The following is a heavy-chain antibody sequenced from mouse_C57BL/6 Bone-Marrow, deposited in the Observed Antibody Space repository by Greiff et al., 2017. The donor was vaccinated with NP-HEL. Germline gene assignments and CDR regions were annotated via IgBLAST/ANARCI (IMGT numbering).Heavy chain of an antibody. Sequence: EVKLQESGGGLVKPGGSLKLSCAASGFTFSDYGMHWVRQAPEKGLEWVAYISSGSSTIYYADTVKGRFTISRDNAKNTLFLQMTSLRSEDTAMYYCATDGPYYFDYWGQGTTLTVSS. J-gene: IGHJ2*01. D-gene: IGHD2-3*01. CDR3: ATDGPYYFDY. V-gene: IGHV5-17*01. CDR2: ISSGSSTI. CDR1: GFTFSDYG.